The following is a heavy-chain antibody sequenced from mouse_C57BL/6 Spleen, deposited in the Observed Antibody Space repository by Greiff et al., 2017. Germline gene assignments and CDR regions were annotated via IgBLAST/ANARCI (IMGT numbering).Heavy chain of an antibody. CDR3: ARFDYDVGDY. D-gene: IGHD2-4*01. V-gene: IGHV1-64*01. J-gene: IGHJ2*01. CDR1: GYTFTSYW. Sequence: QVQLQQPGAELVKPGASVKLSCKASGYTFTSYWMHWVKQRTGQGLEWIGMIHPNSGSTNYNEKFKSKATLTVDKSSSTAYMQLSSLTSADSAVYYCARFDYDVGDYWGQGTTLTVSS. CDR2: IHPNSGST.